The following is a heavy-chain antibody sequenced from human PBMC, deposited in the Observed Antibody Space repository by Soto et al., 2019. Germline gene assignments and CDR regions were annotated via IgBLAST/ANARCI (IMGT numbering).Heavy chain of an antibody. V-gene: IGHV1-58*01. CDR1: GFTFTSSA. D-gene: IGHD2-8*01. CDR2: IGVGSGNR. J-gene: IGHJ6*02. Sequence: ASVKVSCKASGFTFTSSAVQWVRQARGQRLEWIGWIGVGSGNRHYAQKFQERVTITRDTSTSTVYMELSSLRSEDTAVYYCARDGRRVSARRYGMDVWGQGTTVTVSS. CDR3: ARDGRRVSARRYGMDV.